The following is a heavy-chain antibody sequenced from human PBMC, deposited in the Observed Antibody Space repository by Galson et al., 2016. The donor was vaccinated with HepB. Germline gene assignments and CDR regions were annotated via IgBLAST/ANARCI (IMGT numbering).Heavy chain of an antibody. V-gene: IGHV4-61*02. Sequence: TLSLTCDVSGGSMSSGTDSWSWIRQPAGKGLEWIGRIYNGGNTHYNPSLKSRLSISIDPSKKQFSLKLTYVTAADTAVYYCARMHNYGQFGLNPWGQGTLVTVSS. D-gene: IGHD4-17*01. CDR2: IYNGGNT. CDR3: ARMHNYGQFGLNP. J-gene: IGHJ5*02. CDR1: GGSMSSGTDS.